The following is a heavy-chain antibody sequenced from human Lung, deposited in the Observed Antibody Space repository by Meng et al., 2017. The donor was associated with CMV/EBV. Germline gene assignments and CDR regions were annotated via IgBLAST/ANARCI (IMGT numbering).Heavy chain of an antibody. Sequence: GEXXKISCAATGFNIRPYWMTWVRQAPGKGLEWVANINQGGNEKYYVDSVEGRFTISRDNARNSLLLQMNTLRAEDTAVYYCARLGDYCTDASCYYYFDYWGQGTLVTVSS. J-gene: IGHJ4*02. CDR1: GFNIRPYW. CDR2: INQGGNEK. V-gene: IGHV3-7*01. CDR3: ARLGDYCTDASCYYYFDY. D-gene: IGHD2-8*01.